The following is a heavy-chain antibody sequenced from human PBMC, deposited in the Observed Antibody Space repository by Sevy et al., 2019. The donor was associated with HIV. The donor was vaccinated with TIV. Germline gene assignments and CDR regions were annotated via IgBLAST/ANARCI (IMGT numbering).Heavy chain of an antibody. D-gene: IGHD2-15*01. V-gene: IGHV1-18*01. CDR1: GYTFTSYG. CDR2: ISAYNGNT. CDR3: ARDGYCSGGSCYPNYYYGMDV. Sequence: ASVKVSCKASGYTFTSYGISWVRQAPGQGLEWMGWISAYNGNTNYAQKLQGRVTMTTDTSTSTAYMELRSLRSDDTAVYYCARDGYCSGGSCYPNYYYGMDVWGQGTTVTVFS. J-gene: IGHJ6*02.